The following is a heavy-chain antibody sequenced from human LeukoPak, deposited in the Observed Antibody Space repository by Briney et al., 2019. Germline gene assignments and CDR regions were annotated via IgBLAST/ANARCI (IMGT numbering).Heavy chain of an antibody. J-gene: IGHJ4*02. Sequence: ASVKVSCKASGYTFTSYYMHWVRQAPGQGLEWMGIINPSGGSTSYAQKFQGRVTMTRGTSTSTVYMELSNLRSEDTAVYYCARDRYYDSSGYSNFDYWGQGTLVTVSS. CDR1: GYTFTSYY. CDR3: ARDRYYDSSGYSNFDY. V-gene: IGHV1-46*01. D-gene: IGHD3-22*01. CDR2: INPSGGST.